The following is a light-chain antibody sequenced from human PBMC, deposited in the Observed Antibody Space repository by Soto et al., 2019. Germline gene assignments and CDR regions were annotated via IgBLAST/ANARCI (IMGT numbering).Light chain of an antibody. V-gene: IGKV3-20*01. CDR2: DAS. CDR1: QSGRNGY. CDR3: QQSGTSPRI. Sequence: EIVLTQSPGTLSLSPGEIATLSCRASQSGRNGYLAWYQQKPDQAPRLLIYDASHRTTGIPDRFTGSGSGTDFSLTINRLETEEFSVYYCQQSGTSPRIFGQGTKLELK. J-gene: IGKJ2*01.